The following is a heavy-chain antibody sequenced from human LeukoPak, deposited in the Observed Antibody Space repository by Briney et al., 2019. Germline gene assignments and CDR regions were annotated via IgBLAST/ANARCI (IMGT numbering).Heavy chain of an antibody. CDR2: IDREDGQT. J-gene: IGHJ4*02. CDR1: GYTLSEIS. CDR3: ATVGYSYGAFDY. D-gene: IGHD5-18*01. V-gene: IGHV1-24*01. Sequence: GASVTVSCMVSGYTLSEISMYWVRQAPGKGLEWMGGIDREDGQTIYAQKFQSRVTMTEDTSTDTAYMEVSRLTSEDTAFYYCATVGYSYGAFDYWGQGTLVTVSS.